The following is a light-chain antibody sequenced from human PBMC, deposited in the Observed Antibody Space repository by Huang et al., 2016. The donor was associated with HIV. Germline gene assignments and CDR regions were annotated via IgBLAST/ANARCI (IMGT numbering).Light chain of an antibody. Sequence: DILMTQSPDHLAVSLGERATIHCKSSQSILYNSHNMNYLGWYQQKPGNPPKLLIYWASTGESGVPDRFSGSGSGTDFTLTISSLQAEDVAVYYCQQYYSVPFTFGPGTKVDIK. CDR1: QSILYNSHNMNY. J-gene: IGKJ3*01. CDR3: QQYYSVPFT. V-gene: IGKV4-1*01. CDR2: WAS.